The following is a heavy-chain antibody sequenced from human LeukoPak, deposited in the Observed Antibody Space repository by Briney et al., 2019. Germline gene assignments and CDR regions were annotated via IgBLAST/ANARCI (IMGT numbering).Heavy chain of an antibody. CDR1: GFTFNDYS. CDR2: ISSGGAYM. J-gene: IGHJ6*03. Sequence: GGSVRLSCAASGFTFNDYSMNWVRQAPGQGLEWVSAISSGGAYMYYADSVKGRFTISRDNAENSLFLQMNSLTVEDTAVYYCARDLVGAPLSYYMDVWGKGTTVTVSS. CDR3: ARDLVGAPLSYYMDV. V-gene: IGHV3-21*01. D-gene: IGHD1-26*01.